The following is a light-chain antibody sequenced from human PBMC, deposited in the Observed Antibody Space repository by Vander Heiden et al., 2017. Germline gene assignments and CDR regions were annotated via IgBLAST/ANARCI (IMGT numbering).Light chain of an antibody. V-gene: IGLV3-1*01. CDR2: QDS. CDR1: KLGDKY. CDR3: RAWNSRTWV. J-gene: IGLJ2*01. Sequence: SYELTQPPSVSVSPGQTASITCSGDKLGDKYACWYQQKPGQSPVLVIYQDSKRPSGIPERFSGSNSAKTATLTISGTQAMDESDYYCRAWNSRTWVFGGGTKLTVL.